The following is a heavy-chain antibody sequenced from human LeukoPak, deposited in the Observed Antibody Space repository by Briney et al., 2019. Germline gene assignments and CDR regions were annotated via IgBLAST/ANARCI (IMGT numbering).Heavy chain of an antibody. CDR1: GFTFDDYA. Sequence: GRSLRLSCAASGFTFDDYAMHWVRQAPGKGLEWVSYISSSSSTIYYADSVKGRFTISRDNAKNSLYLQMNSLRAEDTAVYYCARGPDYYDSSGQKGDAFDIWGQGTMVTVSS. D-gene: IGHD3-22*01. J-gene: IGHJ3*02. CDR3: ARGPDYYDSSGQKGDAFDI. CDR2: ISSSSSTI. V-gene: IGHV3-48*04.